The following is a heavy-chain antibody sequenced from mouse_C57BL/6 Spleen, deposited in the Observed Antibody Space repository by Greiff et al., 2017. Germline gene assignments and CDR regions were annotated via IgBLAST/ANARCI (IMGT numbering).Heavy chain of an antibody. J-gene: IGHJ2*01. CDR2: IYPGDGDT. V-gene: IGHV1-82*01. D-gene: IGHD1-1*01. Sequence: SGPELVKPGASVKISCKASGYAFSSSWMNWVKQRPGKGLEWIGRIYPGDGDTNYNGKFKGKATLTADKSSSTAYMQLSSLTSEDSAVYFCARGGTTVAPDYWGQGTTLTVSS. CDR1: GYAFSSSW. CDR3: ARGGTTVAPDY.